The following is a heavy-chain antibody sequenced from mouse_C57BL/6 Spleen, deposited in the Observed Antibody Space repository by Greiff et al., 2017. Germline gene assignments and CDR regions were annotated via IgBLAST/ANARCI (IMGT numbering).Heavy chain of an antibody. CDR2: INPNNGGT. Sequence: VQLQQSGPELVKPGASVKIPCKASGYTFTDYNMDWVKQSHGKSLEWIGDINPNNGGTIYNQKFKGKATLTVDKSSSTAYMELRSLTSEDTAVYYCARYDYDPWFAYWGQGTLGTVSA. CDR3: ARYDYDPWFAY. CDR1: GYTFTDYN. D-gene: IGHD2-4*01. J-gene: IGHJ3*01. V-gene: IGHV1-18*01.